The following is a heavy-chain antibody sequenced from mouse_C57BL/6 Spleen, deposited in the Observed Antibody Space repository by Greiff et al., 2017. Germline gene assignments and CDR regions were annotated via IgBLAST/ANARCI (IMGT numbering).Heavy chain of an antibody. CDR3: ARRDYGYDDYYAMDY. Sequence: VQLQQSGAELVRPGTSVKMSCKASGYTFTNYWIGWAKQRPGHGLEWIGDIYPGGGYTNYNEKFKGKATLTADKSSSTAYMQFSSLTSEDSAIYYCARRDYGYDDYYAMDYWGQGTSVTVSS. J-gene: IGHJ4*01. D-gene: IGHD2-2*01. CDR2: IYPGGGYT. CDR1: GYTFTNYW. V-gene: IGHV1-63*01.